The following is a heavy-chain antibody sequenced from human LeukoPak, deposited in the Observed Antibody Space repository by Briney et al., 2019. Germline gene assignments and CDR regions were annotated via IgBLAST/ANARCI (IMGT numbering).Heavy chain of an antibody. CDR3: ARDPDCSSTSCYDVGGFDY. V-gene: IGHV3-48*03. CDR2: ISSSGSTI. Sequence: PGGSLRLSCAASGFTFSSYEMNWVRQAPGKGLEWVSYISSSGSTIYYADSVKGRFTISRDNAKNSLYLRMNSLRAEDTAVYYCARDPDCSSTSCYDVGGFDYWGQGTLVTVSS. CDR1: GFTFSSYE. D-gene: IGHD2-2*01. J-gene: IGHJ4*02.